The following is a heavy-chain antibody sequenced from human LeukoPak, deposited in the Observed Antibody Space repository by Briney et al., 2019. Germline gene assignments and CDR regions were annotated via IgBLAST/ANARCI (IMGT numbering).Heavy chain of an antibody. CDR1: GFTFSSYW. CDR3: AARGYCSSTSCLLEY. Sequence: GVSLRLSCAASGFTFSSYWMHWVRQAPGKGLVWVSHINSDGSSTSHADSVKGRFTISRDNAKSTLYLQMNSLRAEDTAVYYCAARGYCSSTSCLLEYWGQGTLVTVSS. V-gene: IGHV3-74*01. J-gene: IGHJ4*02. D-gene: IGHD2-2*01. CDR2: INSDGSST.